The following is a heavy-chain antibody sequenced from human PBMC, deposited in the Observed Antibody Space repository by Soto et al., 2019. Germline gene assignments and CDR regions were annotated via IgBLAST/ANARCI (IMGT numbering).Heavy chain of an antibody. CDR1: GGSINSYY. CDR2: IYYNGHT. J-gene: IGHJ4*02. Sequence: QVQLQESGPGLVKSSETLSLTCTVTGGSINSYYWRWIRQPPGKGLEWIGYIYYNGHTNYNPSLKSRVTISMDTSKNQFSLTLNGVTTADTAVYYCATLTFIRGAMKSDYWGQGTLVTVSS. D-gene: IGHD3-10*01. CDR3: ATLTFIRGAMKSDY. V-gene: IGHV4-59*01.